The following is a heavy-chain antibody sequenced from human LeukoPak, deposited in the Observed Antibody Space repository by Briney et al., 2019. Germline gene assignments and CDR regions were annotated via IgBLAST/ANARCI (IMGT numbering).Heavy chain of an antibody. D-gene: IGHD3-22*01. CDR3: ARDNSDSSGYFDY. CDR1: GGSISSGGYY. CDR2: IYYSGST. Sequence: SETLSLTCTVSGGSISSGGYYWSWIRQHPGKGLEWIGYIYYSGSTYYNPSLKSRVTISVDTSKNQFSLKLSSVTAADTAVYYCARDNSDSSGYFDYWGQGTLVTVSP. V-gene: IGHV4-31*03. J-gene: IGHJ4*02.